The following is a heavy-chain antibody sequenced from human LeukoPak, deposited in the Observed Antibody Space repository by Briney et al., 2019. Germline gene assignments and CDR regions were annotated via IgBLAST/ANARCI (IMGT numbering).Heavy chain of an antibody. CDR2: ISGSGDN. CDR3: AKDRSGWSSFDY. J-gene: IGHJ4*02. CDR1: GFTFSTYA. Sequence: GGSLRLSCAASGFTFSTYAMNWVRQAPGKGLEWVSAISGSGDNYYADSVKGRFTISRDNSKNTLYLQMNSLRAEDTAVYYCAKDRSGWSSFDYWGQGTLVTVSS. D-gene: IGHD6-19*01. V-gene: IGHV3-23*01.